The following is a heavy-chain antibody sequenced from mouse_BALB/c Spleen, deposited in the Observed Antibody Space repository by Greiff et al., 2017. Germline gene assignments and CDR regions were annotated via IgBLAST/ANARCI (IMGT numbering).Heavy chain of an antibody. Sequence: VKVVESGPGLVAPSQSLSITCTVSGFSLTSYGVSWVRQPPGKGLEWLGVIWGDGSTNYHSALISRLSISKDNSKSQVFLKLNSLQTDDTATYYCAKSRGLLYYYAMDYWGQGTSVTVSS. CDR2: IWGDGST. CDR3: AKSRGLLYYYAMDY. CDR1: GFSLTSYG. D-gene: IGHD2-12*01. J-gene: IGHJ4*01. V-gene: IGHV2-3*01.